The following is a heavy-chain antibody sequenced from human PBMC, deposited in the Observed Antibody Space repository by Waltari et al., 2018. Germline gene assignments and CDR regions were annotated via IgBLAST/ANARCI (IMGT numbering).Heavy chain of an antibody. CDR1: GYTFTDYY. D-gene: IGHD6-19*01. Sequence: EVQLVQSGAEVKKPGATVEISCQVSGYTFTDYYMHWVQQAPGKGLEWMGLVDPEDGDTIYAEKFQGRGTRTPVTSTDTAYMELSSLRSENTAVYFCATALAVAGPGWFDPWGQGTLATVSS. CDR2: VDPEDGDT. V-gene: IGHV1-69-2*01. CDR3: ATALAVAGPGWFDP. J-gene: IGHJ5*02.